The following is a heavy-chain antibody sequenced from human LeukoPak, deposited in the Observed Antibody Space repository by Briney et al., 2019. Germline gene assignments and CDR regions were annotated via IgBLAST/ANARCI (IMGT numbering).Heavy chain of an antibody. CDR2: IVVGSGNT. Sequence: ASVKVSCKASGFTFTSSAMQWVRQARGQRLEWIGWIVVGSGNTNYAQKFQERVTITRDMSTSTAYMELSGLRSEDTAVYYCAAENRYCSGGSCYSDVYWGQGTLVTVSS. CDR3: AAENRYCSGGSCYSDVY. V-gene: IGHV1-58*02. CDR1: GFTFTSSA. D-gene: IGHD2-15*01. J-gene: IGHJ4*02.